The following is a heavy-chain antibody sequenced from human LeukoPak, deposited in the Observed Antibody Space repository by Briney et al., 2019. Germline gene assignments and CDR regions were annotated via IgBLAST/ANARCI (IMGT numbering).Heavy chain of an antibody. CDR1: GGTFSSYA. D-gene: IGHD6-13*01. CDR2: IIPIFGTA. V-gene: IGHV1-69*05. J-gene: IGHJ5*02. CDR3: ARTTWATYSTRRWFDP. Sequence: ASVKVSCKASGGTFSSYAISWVRQAPGQGLEWMGRIIPIFGTANYAQRFQGRVTITTDESTSTAYMELSSLRSEDTAVNYCARTTWATYSTRRWFDPWGQGTLVTVSS.